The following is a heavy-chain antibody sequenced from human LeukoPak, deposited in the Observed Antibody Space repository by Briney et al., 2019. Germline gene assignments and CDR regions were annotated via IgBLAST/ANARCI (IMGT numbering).Heavy chain of an antibody. V-gene: IGHV4-39*01. J-gene: IGHJ4*02. D-gene: IGHD6-19*01. CDR2: VYYSGST. Sequence: PSETLSLTCSVSGGSISSSGYYWAWLRQPPGKELEWIGTVYYSGSTYYRPSLKSRVTISGDTSKNQFSLKLSSVTAADTALYYCARQAGFYNYFGYWGQGTLVTVSS. CDR1: GGSISSSGYY. CDR3: ARQAGFYNYFGY.